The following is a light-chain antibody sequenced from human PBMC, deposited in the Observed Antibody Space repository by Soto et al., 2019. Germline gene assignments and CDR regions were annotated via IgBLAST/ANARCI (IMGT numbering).Light chain of an antibody. CDR3: YSYAGNYIYV. Sequence: QSALTQPASVSGSPGQSITISCTGTSSDIGAYDFVCWYQQHPGKAPKLMIYDVSQWPSGVPDRFSGSKSGNTASLTISGLQTEDEADYYCYSYAGNYIYVFGTGTKVTVL. CDR1: SSDIGAYDF. CDR2: DVS. J-gene: IGLJ1*01. V-gene: IGLV2-11*01.